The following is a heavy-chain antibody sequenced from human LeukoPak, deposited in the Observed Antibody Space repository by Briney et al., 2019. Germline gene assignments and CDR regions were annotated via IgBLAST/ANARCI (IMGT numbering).Heavy chain of an antibody. CDR2: ISAYNGNT. J-gene: IGHJ3*02. Sequence: GASVKVSCKASGYTFTSYGTSWVRQAPGQGLEWMGWISAYNGNTNYAQKLQGRVTMTTDTSTSTAYMELRSLRSDDTAVYYCASWPQWLALDAFDIWGQGTMVTVPS. D-gene: IGHD6-19*01. V-gene: IGHV1-18*01. CDR3: ASWPQWLALDAFDI. CDR1: GYTFTSYG.